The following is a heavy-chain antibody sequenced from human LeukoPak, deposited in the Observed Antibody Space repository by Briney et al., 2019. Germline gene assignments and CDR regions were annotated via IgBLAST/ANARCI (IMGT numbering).Heavy chain of an antibody. CDR2: ISSSSSYT. CDR1: GIPFSDYY. Sequence: GGSLRLSCVVSGIPFSDYYMNWIRKAPGKGLEWISYISSSSSYTDYADTVKGRFTISRDNAKSALYLQMHSLRLEDTAVYYCAAGTAADFWGQGTLVTVSS. D-gene: IGHD6-13*01. J-gene: IGHJ4*02. V-gene: IGHV3-11*03. CDR3: AAGTAADF.